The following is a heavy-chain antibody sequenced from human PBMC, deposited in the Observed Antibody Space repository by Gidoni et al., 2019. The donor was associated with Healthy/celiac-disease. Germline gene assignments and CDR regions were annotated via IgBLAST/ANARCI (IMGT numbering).Heavy chain of an antibody. D-gene: IGHD6-13*01. CDR1: GFTFSSYA. J-gene: IGHJ3*02. V-gene: IGHV3-30*04. Sequence: QVQLVESGGGVVQPGRSLRLSCAASGFTFSSYAMHWVRQAPGKGLEWAAVISYDGSNKYYADSVKGRFTISRDNSKNTLYLQMNSLRAEDTAVYYCARDQYNPAAGTPDDAFDIWGQGTMVTVSS. CDR2: ISYDGSNK. CDR3: ARDQYNPAAGTPDDAFDI.